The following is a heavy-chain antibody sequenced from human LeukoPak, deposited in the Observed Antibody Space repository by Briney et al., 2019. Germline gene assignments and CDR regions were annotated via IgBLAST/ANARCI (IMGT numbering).Heavy chain of an antibody. CDR3: ARDLYRDSLPVSWFDP. Sequence: ASVKVSCKASGYTFTSYGISWVRQAPGQGLEWMGWISDYNGNTNYAQKLQGRVTMTTDTSTSTAYMELRSLRSDDTAVYYCARDLYRDSLPVSWFDPWGQGTLVTVSA. CDR2: ISDYNGNT. V-gene: IGHV1-18*01. D-gene: IGHD4-11*01. J-gene: IGHJ5*02. CDR1: GYTFTSYG.